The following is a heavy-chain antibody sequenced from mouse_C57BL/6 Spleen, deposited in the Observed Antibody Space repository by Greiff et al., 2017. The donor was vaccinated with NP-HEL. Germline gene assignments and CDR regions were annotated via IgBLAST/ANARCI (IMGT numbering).Heavy chain of an antibody. Sequence: EVMLVESGGGLVKPGGSLKLSCAASGFTFSSYAMSWVRQTPEKRLEWVATISDGGSYTYYPDNVKGRFTISRDNAKNNLYLQMSHLKSEDTAMYYCARDPPSSWFAYWGQGTLVTVSA. J-gene: IGHJ3*01. CDR1: GFTFSSYA. CDR3: ARDPPSSWFAY. V-gene: IGHV5-4*01. CDR2: ISDGGSYT.